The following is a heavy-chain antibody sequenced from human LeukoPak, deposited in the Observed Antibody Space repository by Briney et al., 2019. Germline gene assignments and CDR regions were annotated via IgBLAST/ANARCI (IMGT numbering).Heavy chain of an antibody. D-gene: IGHD2-15*01. Sequence: GGSLRLSCAASGFTFSSYWMSWVRQAPGKGLEWVANIKQDGSEKYYVDSVKGRFTISRDNAKNSLYLQMNSLRAEDTAVYYCAKNTSKRYCSGGSCYPYAYYYYYYMDVWGKGTTVTVS. CDR3: AKNTSKRYCSGGSCYPYAYYYYYYMDV. J-gene: IGHJ6*03. CDR1: GFTFSSYW. V-gene: IGHV3-7*01. CDR2: IKQDGSEK.